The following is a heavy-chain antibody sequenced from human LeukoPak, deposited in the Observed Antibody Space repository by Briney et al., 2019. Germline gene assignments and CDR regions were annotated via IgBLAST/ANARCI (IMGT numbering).Heavy chain of an antibody. CDR1: GGSISSSSYY. CDR2: IYYSGST. Sequence: SETLSLTCTVSGGSISSSSYYWGWIRQPPVKGLEWIGSIYYSGSTYYNPSLKSRVTISVDTSKNQFSLKLSSVTAADTAVYYCATASPGLATPYYYYYMDVWGKGTTVTISS. D-gene: IGHD2-15*01. V-gene: IGHV4-39*01. J-gene: IGHJ6*03. CDR3: ATASPGLATPYYYYYMDV.